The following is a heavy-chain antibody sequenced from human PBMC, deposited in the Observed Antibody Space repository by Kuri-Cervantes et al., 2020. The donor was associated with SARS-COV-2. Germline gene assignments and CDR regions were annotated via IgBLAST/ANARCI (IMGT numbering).Heavy chain of an antibody. V-gene: IGHV1-18*01. J-gene: IGHJ4*02. CDR1: GYPFTSYG. CDR2: ASTYNDKR. CDR3: ARGSRGIAAAGSIDY. Sequence: ASVKVSCKTSGYPFTSYGITWVRQAPGQGLEWMGWASTYNDKRNLAQKVQDRVTLTTDTSTRTAYMELRSLTSNDTAVYYCARGSRGIAAAGSIDYWGQGTLVTVSS. D-gene: IGHD6-13*01.